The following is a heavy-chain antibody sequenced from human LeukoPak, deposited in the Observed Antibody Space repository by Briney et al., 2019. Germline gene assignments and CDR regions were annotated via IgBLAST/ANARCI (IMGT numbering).Heavy chain of an antibody. CDR2: ISGSGGST. CDR3: ARIPGYSYLDY. Sequence: PGGSLRLSCIGTGFTFSSDAMGWVRQAPGKGLEWVSGISGSGGSTYYADSVKGRFTISRDNSKNSLYLQMNSLRAEDTAVYYCARIPGYSYLDYWGQGTLVTVSS. V-gene: IGHV3-23*01. D-gene: IGHD5-18*01. CDR1: GFTFSSDA. J-gene: IGHJ4*02.